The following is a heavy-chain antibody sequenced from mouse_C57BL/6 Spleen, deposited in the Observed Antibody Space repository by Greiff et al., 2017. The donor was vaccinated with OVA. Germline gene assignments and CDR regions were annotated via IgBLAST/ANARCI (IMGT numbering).Heavy chain of an antibody. CDR3: ARGTTVVGGFDY. CDR2: IDPSDSYT. Sequence: QVQLQQPGAELVKPGASVKLSCKASGYTFTSYWMQWVKQRPGQGLEWIGEIDPSDSYTNYNQKFKGKATLTVDTSSSTAYMQRSSLTSEDSAVYYCARGTTVVGGFDYWGQGTTLTVSS. CDR1: GYTFTSYW. V-gene: IGHV1-50*01. J-gene: IGHJ2*01. D-gene: IGHD1-1*01.